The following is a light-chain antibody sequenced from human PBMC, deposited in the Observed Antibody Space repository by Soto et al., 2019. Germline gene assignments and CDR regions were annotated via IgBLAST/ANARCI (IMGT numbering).Light chain of an antibody. V-gene: IGKV1-5*01. CDR3: QQYNDGYT. J-gene: IGKJ2*01. CDR2: DAS. Sequence: DIQMTQSPSTLSASVGDRVTITCRASQNIRSWLAWYQQKAGKAPKLLIYDASSLESGVPSRFSGGGSETQFTLTIDSLQPDDVASYYCQQYNDGYTFGQGTKVDIK. CDR1: QNIRSW.